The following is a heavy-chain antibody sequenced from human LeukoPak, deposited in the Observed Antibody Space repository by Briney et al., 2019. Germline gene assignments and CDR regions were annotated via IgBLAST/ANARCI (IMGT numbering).Heavy chain of an antibody. Sequence: GGSLRLSCAASGFTFSSYAMHWVRQAPGKGLEWVAVISYDGSNKYYADSVKGRFTISRDNSKNTLYLQMNSLRAEDTAVYYCTRDLMDYDVSTGLHHYYMDVWGQGTTVTVSS. J-gene: IGHJ6*02. CDR3: TRDLMDYDVSTGLHHYYMDV. D-gene: IGHD3-9*01. CDR1: GFTFSSYA. V-gene: IGHV3-30-3*01. CDR2: ISYDGSNK.